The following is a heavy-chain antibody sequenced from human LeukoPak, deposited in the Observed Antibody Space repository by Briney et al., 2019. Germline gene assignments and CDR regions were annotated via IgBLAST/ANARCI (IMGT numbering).Heavy chain of an antibody. CDR3: ARASYYYDSSGPRACFDP. CDR1: GGSFSGYY. J-gene: IGHJ5*02. Sequence: SETLALTCAVYGGSFSGYYWSWIRQPPGKGLEWIGEINHSGSTNYNPSLKSRVTISVDTSKNQFSLKLSSVTAADTAVYYCARASYYYDSSGPRACFDPWGQGTLVTVSS. CDR2: INHSGST. D-gene: IGHD3-22*01. V-gene: IGHV4-34*01.